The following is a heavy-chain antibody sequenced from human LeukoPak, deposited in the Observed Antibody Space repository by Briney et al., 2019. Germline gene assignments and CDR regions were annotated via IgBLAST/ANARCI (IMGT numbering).Heavy chain of an antibody. V-gene: IGHV4-39*07. CDR2: IYYSGST. Sequence: KTSETLSLTCTVSGGSISSSSYYWGWIRQPPGKGLEWIGSIYYSGSTNYNPSLKSRVTISVDTSKNQFSLKLSSVTAADTAVYYCARRRTMVRGVDYWGQGTLVTVSS. D-gene: IGHD3-10*01. CDR1: GGSISSSSYY. CDR3: ARRRTMVRGVDY. J-gene: IGHJ4*02.